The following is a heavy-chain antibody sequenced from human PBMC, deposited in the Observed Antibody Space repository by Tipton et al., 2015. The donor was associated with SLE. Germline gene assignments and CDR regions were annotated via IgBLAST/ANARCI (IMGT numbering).Heavy chain of an antibody. J-gene: IGHJ4*02. Sequence: TLSLTCTVSGVSISSASYYWNWIRQPAGKGLEWIRRAYTTGSPYYNPSLESRVAISMDTSKNQFSLKLTSVTAADTAVYYCARDPKYWGQGTLVIVSS. CDR3: ARDPKY. V-gene: IGHV4-61*02. CDR1: GVSISSASYY. CDR2: AYTTGSP.